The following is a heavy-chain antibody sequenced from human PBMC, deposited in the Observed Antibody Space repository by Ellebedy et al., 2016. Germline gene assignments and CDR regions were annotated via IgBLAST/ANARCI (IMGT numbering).Heavy chain of an antibody. V-gene: IGHV5-10-1*01. D-gene: IGHD6-19*01. CDR2: IDPSDSYS. Sequence: GESLKISCEASGYTFNNYWISWVRQVPGKGLEWMGRIDPSDSYSNYRPSLKGHVSISADKSTNTAYLQWSSLRASDTAMYYCVRQRQASSGWYGGEFWGQGTLVTVSS. J-gene: IGHJ4*02. CDR1: GYTFNNYW. CDR3: VRQRQASSGWYGGEF.